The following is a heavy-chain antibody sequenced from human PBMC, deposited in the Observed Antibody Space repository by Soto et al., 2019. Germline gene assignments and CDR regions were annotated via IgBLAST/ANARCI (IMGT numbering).Heavy chain of an antibody. CDR3: ARGRGAIAGNRFDP. V-gene: IGHV1-3*01. CDR2: INAGTDNT. Sequence: QVYLVQSGAEVKKPGASVKVSCKPSGFTFTDYAIHWVRQAPGLRLEWMGCINAGTDNTKYSQKFQDRVTISRDTSASTAYMALSGLRSEDTAVYFCARGRGAIAGNRFDPWGQGTLVTVSS. D-gene: IGHD1-26*01. CDR1: GFTFTDYA. J-gene: IGHJ5*02.